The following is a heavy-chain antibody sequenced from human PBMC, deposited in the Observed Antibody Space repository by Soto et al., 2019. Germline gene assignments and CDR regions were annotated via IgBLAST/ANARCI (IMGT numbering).Heavy chain of an antibody. CDR3: ARGRHFSNYYVSLHDALDI. J-gene: IGHJ3*02. CDR1: GYTFTSYY. Sequence: GSAVKVSCKASGYTFTSYYMHWVRQAPGQGLEWMGIINPSGGSTSYAQKFQGRVTMTRDTSTSTVYMELSSLRSEDTAVYYCARGRHFSNYYVSLHDALDIWSQGSLVIVSS. D-gene: IGHD4-4*01. V-gene: IGHV1-46*01. CDR2: INPSGGST.